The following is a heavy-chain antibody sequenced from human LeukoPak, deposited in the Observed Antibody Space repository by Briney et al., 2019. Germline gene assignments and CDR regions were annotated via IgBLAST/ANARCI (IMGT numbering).Heavy chain of an antibody. CDR2: ISSSSSYI. D-gene: IGHD1-26*01. V-gene: IGHV3-21*01. CDR3: ARGGSGSLGAFDI. CDR1: GFTFSSYS. Sequence: GGSLRLSCAACGFTFSSYSMNWVRQAPGKGLEWVSSISSSSSYIYYADSVKGRFTISRDNAKNSLYLQMNSLRAEDTAVYYCARGGSGSLGAFDIWGQGTMVTVSS. J-gene: IGHJ3*02.